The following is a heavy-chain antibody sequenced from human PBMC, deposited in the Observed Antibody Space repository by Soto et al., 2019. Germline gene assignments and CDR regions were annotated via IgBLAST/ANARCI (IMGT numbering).Heavy chain of an antibody. J-gene: IGHJ3*02. Sequence: QVTLKESGPVLVKPTETLTLTFTVSGFSLSNARMGVSWIRQPPGKALEWLAHIFSNDEKSYSTSLKSRLTISKDTSKSQVVLTMTNMDPVDTATYYCARSYDFWSGYNSDDAFDIWGQGTMVTVSS. V-gene: IGHV2-26*01. CDR2: IFSNDEK. D-gene: IGHD3-3*01. CDR1: GFSLSNARMG. CDR3: ARSYDFWSGYNSDDAFDI.